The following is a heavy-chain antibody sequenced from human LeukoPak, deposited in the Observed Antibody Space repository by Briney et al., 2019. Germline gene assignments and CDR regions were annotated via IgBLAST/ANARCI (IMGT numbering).Heavy chain of an antibody. Sequence: GGSLRLSCAASGFTFSSYAMSWVRQAPGKGLEWVSAISGSGGSTHYADSVKGRFTVSRDNSKNTLYLQMNSLRAEDTAVYYCAKTRAVRRQGFDYWGQGTLVTVSS. D-gene: IGHD4-17*01. V-gene: IGHV3-23*01. CDR1: GFTFSSYA. CDR3: AKTRAVRRQGFDY. CDR2: ISGSGGST. J-gene: IGHJ4*02.